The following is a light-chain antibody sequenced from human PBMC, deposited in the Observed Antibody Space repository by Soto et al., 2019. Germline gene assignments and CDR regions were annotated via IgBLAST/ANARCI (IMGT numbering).Light chain of an antibody. CDR1: QSVSSY. Sequence: EIVLTQSPATLSLSPGERATLSCRASQSVSSYLAWYQQKPGQAPRLLIYDASNRATGIPARFSGSGSGTDFTLTISSLEPEVFAVYYCQQRSNFPLTFGGGTQVDIK. CDR3: QQRSNFPLT. CDR2: DAS. V-gene: IGKV3-11*01. J-gene: IGKJ4*01.